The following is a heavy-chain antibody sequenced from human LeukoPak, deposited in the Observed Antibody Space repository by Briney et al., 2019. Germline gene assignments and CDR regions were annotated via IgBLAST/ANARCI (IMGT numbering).Heavy chain of an antibody. CDR1: GFTFSSYS. D-gene: IGHD6-13*01. J-gene: IGHJ4*02. Sequence: GGSLRLSCAASGFTFSSYSMNWVRQAPGKGLEWVSYISSGSSTTYYADSVKGRFTISRDNAKSSLYLQMNSLRVEDTAVYYCARGRYSSMWYQEYWGQGTLVTVSS. CDR3: ARGRYSSMWYQEY. V-gene: IGHV3-48*01. CDR2: ISSGSSTT.